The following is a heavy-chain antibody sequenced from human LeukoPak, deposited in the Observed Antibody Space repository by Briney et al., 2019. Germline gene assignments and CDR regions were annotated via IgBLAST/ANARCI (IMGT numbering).Heavy chain of an antibody. V-gene: IGHV4-61*08. D-gene: IGHD1-26*01. CDR2: MYYTANS. CDR3: AWSQSQSGSYRYYFAY. CDR1: GVSVGSAGCY. Sequence: SETLSLTCSVSGVSVGSAGCYWTWIRQPPGKGLEWIGYMYYTANSNYNPFLKSRVTMSLDPSQNEFSLRLTSVTAADTAVYYCAWSQSQSGSYRYYFAYWGQGILVTVSS. J-gene: IGHJ4*02.